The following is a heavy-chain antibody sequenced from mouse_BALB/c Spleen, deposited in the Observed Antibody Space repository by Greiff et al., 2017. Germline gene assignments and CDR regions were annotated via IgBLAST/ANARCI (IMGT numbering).Heavy chain of an antibody. D-gene: IGHD1-1*01. CDR1: GFTFSSFG. CDR2: ISSGSSTI. V-gene: IGHV5-17*02. CDR3: ARSEVYYGSDY. J-gene: IGHJ2*01. Sequence: EVKLVESGGGLVQPGGSRKLSCAASGFTFSSFGMHWVRQAPEKGLEWVAYISSGSSTIYYADTVKGRFTISRDNPKNTLFLQMTSLRSEDTAMYYCARSEVYYGSDYWGQGTTLTVSS.